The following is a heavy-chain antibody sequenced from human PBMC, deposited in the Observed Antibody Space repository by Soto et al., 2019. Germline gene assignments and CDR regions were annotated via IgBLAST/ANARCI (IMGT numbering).Heavy chain of an antibody. D-gene: IGHD3-3*01. CDR2: ISAYNGNT. V-gene: IGHV1-18*01. CDR1: GYTFTSYG. J-gene: IGHJ6*03. CDR3: ARQGITIFGVDDYYYYYMDV. Sequence: QVQLVQSGAEVKKPGASVKVSCKASGYTFTSYGISWVRQAPGQGLEWMGWISAYNGNTNYAQKLQGRVTMTTDTSTSTAYMELRSLGSDDTAVYYCARQGITIFGVDDYYYYYMDVWGKGTTVTVSS.